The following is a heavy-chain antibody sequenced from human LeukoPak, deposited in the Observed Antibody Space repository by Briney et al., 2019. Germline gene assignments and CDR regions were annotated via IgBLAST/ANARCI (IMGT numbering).Heavy chain of an antibody. D-gene: IGHD3-10*01. V-gene: IGHV5-51*01. Sequence: GESLKISCKGSGYSFTSYWIGWVRQMPGKGLEWMGIIYPGDSETRYSPSFQGQVTISADKSISTAYLQWSSLKASDTAMYYCARLTLGDYYYGSGGYKGDAFDIWGQGTMVTVSS. CDR2: IYPGDSET. J-gene: IGHJ3*02. CDR1: GYSFTSYW. CDR3: ARLTLGDYYYGSGGYKGDAFDI.